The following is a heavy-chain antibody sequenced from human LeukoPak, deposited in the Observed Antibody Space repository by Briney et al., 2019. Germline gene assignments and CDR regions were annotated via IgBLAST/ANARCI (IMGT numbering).Heavy chain of an antibody. V-gene: IGHV3-23*01. Sequence: GGSLRLSCAASGFTFSSYAMSWVRQAPGKGLEWVSAISGSGGSTYYADSVKGRFTISRDNSKTTLYLQMNSLRAEDTAVYYCAKDEKYYYHSSPPDYWGQGTLVTVSS. CDR3: AKDEKYYYHSSPPDY. CDR2: ISGSGGST. J-gene: IGHJ4*02. CDR1: GFTFSSYA. D-gene: IGHD3-22*01.